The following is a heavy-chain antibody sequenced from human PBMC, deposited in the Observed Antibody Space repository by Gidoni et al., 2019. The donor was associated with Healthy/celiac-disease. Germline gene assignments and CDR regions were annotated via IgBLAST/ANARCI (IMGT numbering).Heavy chain of an antibody. Sequence: QLQLQESGPGLVKPSETLSLTCTVSGGSISSSSYYWGWIRHPPGKGLEWIGSIYYSGSTYYNPSLKSRVTISVDTSKNQFSLKLSSVTAADTAVYYCARLSADYWGQGTLVTVSS. CDR3: ARLSADY. J-gene: IGHJ4*02. CDR2: IYYSGST. V-gene: IGHV4-39*01. CDR1: GGSISSSSYY.